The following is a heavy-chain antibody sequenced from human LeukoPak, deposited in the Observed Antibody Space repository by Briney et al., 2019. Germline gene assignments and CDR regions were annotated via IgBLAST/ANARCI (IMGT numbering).Heavy chain of an antibody. J-gene: IGHJ6*03. Sequence: GGSLRLSCAASGFTFSSYAMHWVRHAPGKGLEWVAVISYDGSNKYYADSVKGRFTISRDNYKNTLYLQMNSLRAEDTAVYYCARGSYYMDVWGKGTTVTVSS. V-gene: IGHV3-30*01. CDR2: ISYDGSNK. CDR1: GFTFSSYA. CDR3: ARGSYYMDV.